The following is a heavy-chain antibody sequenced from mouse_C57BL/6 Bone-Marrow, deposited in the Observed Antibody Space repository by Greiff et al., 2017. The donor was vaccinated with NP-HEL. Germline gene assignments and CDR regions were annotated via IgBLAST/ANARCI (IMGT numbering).Heavy chain of an antibody. V-gene: IGHV1-55*01. J-gene: IGHJ2*01. CDR1: GYTFTSYW. Sequence: QVQLQQPGAELVKPGASVKMSCKASGYTFTSYWITWVKQRPGQGLEWIGDIYPGSGSTNYNEKFKSKATLTVDTSSSTAYMQLSSLTSEDSAVYYCERDYDDPDYFDYWGQGTTLTVSS. CDR3: ERDYDDPDYFDY. D-gene: IGHD2-4*01. CDR2: IYPGSGST.